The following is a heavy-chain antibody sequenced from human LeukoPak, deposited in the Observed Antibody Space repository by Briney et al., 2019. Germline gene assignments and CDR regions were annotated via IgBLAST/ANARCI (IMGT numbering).Heavy chain of an antibody. V-gene: IGHV1-2*04. CDR1: GYTFTGYY. CDR3: ARSRDYDILTGPDAFDI. Sequence: ASVKVSCKASGYTFTGYYMHWVRQAPGQGLEWMGWINPNSGGTNYAQKFQGWVTMTRDTSISTAYMELSRLRSDDTAVYYCARSRDYDILTGPDAFDIWGQGTMVTVSS. D-gene: IGHD3-9*01. J-gene: IGHJ3*02. CDR2: INPNSGGT.